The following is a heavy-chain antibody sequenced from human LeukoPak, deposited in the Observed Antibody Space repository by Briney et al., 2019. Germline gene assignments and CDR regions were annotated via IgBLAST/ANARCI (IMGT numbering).Heavy chain of an antibody. J-gene: IGHJ5*02. V-gene: IGHV4-38-2*02. CDR3: ARSPHIWFAERGWFDP. D-gene: IGHD3-10*01. CDR1: GYSISSGYY. Sequence: SETLSLTCTVSGYSISSGYYWGWIRQSPGKGLEWIASFYNSGSTYYTPSLKSRVTISVDTSKNQFSLKLSSVTAADTAGYFCARSPHIWFAERGWFDPWGQGTLVTVSS. CDR2: FYNSGST.